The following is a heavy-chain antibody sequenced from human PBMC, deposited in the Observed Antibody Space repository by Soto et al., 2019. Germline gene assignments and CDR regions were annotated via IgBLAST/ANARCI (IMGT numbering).Heavy chain of an antibody. V-gene: IGHV3-23*01. CDR3: EKGQGWCYYDDS. J-gene: IGHJ4*02. CDR2: IGGSGGT. D-gene: IGHD2-21*01. Sequence: EVQLLESGGGLVQPGGSLRLSCAASGFTFSSYAMSWVRLAPGKGLEWFSSIGGSGGTYYADSVKGRFTISRDNSKNMLYLHLNSRRAEDTAMYYCEKGQGWCYYDDSWGQGTLVTVSS. CDR1: GFTFSSYA.